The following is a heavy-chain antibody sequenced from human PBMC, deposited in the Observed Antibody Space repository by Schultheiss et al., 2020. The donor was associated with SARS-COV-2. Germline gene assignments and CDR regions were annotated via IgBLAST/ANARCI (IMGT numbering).Heavy chain of an antibody. J-gene: IGHJ6*02. V-gene: IGHV3-30*18. CDR1: GFTFSSYG. CDR2: ISYDGSNK. CDR3: AKGDSSGSNYYGMDV. D-gene: IGHD3-22*01. Sequence: SCAASGFTFSSYGMHWVRQAPGKGLEWVAVISYDGSNKYYADSVKGRFTISRDNSKNTLYLQMNSLRAEDTAVYYCAKGDSSGSNYYGMDVWGQGTTVTVSS.